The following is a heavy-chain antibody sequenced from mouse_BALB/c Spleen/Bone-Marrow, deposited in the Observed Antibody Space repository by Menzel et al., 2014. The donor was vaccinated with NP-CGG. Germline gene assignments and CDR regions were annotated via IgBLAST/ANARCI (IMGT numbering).Heavy chain of an antibody. CDR1: GFTFSNYG. J-gene: IGHJ3*01. D-gene: IGHD2-4*01. CDR2: IDVNGDTT. V-gene: IGHV5-6-3*01. CDR3: ARGYDYSSWFAY. Sequence: VQLKDSGGGLVQPGGSLKLSCAASGFTFSNYGMSWVRQTPDKRLEMIATIDVNGDTTYHPDSVKGRFTISRDNVKNTLYLQMSSLKSEDTAMYYCARGYDYSSWFAYWGQGTLVTVSA.